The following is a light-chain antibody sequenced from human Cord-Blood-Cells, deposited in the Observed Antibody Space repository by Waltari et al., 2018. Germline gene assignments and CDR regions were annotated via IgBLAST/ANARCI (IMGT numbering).Light chain of an antibody. CDR3: SSYTSSIYV. Sequence: QSALTQPASVSGSPGQSITISCTGTRSDVGGYNYVSWYQQHPGKAPKLMIYEVSNRPSGVSNRFSGSKSGNTASLTISGLQAEDEADYYCSSYTSSIYVFGTGTKVTVL. CDR1: RSDVGGYNY. J-gene: IGLJ1*01. CDR2: EVS. V-gene: IGLV2-14*01.